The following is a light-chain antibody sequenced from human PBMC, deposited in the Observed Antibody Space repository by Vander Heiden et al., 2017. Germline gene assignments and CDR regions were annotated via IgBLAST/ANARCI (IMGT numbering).Light chain of an antibody. V-gene: IGKV1-33*01. CDR1: QDISNY. J-gene: IGKJ3*01. Sequence: DIQMTKSPSSLSASVGDRVTITCQASQDISNYLTWYQQKPGKAPKLLIYDASNLETGVPSRFSGSGSGTDFTFTISSLQPEDIATYYCQQYDNLPITFGPGTKVDIK. CDR2: DAS. CDR3: QQYDNLPIT.